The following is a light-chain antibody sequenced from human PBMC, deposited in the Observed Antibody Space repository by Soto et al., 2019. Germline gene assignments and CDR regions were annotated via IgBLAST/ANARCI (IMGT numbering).Light chain of an antibody. V-gene: IGKV3D-20*02. CDR3: QQRSNWPPIT. CDR2: DAS. Sequence: EVVGTQSPVTLSFSPGERANLSCRASPSVSSSYLAWYQQKPGQAPRLLIYDASNRATGIPARFSGSGSGTDFTLTISSLEPEDFAVYYCQQRSNWPPITFGQGTRLEIK. CDR1: PSVSSSY. J-gene: IGKJ5*01.